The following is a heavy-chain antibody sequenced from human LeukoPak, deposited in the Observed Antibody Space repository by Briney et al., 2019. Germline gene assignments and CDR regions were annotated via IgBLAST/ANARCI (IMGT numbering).Heavy chain of an antibody. CDR1: GYTFISYT. CDR2: INPNSGGT. V-gene: IGHV1-2*02. J-gene: IGHJ4*02. CDR3: ARDGAGATPGDY. D-gene: IGHD1-26*01. Sequence: ASVKVSCKASGYTFISYTMNWVRQAPGQGLEWMGWINPNSGGTNYAQKFQGRVTMTRDTSISTAYMELSRLRSDDTAVYYCARDGAGATPGDYWGQGTLVTVSS.